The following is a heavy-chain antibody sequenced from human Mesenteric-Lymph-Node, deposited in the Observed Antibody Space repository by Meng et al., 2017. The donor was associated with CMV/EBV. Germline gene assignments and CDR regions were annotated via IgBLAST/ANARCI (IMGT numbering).Heavy chain of an antibody. D-gene: IGHD3-10*01. CDR2: IKTDGSTT. V-gene: IGHV3-74*01. CDR1: GFNFSIYA. J-gene: IGHJ6*02. CDR3: AARGTQFVMDV. Sequence: GGSLRLSCAASGFNFSIYAMTWVRQAPGKGLVWVSHIKTDGSTTAYADSVKGRFTISRDNAKDSLYLQMNSLRAEDTAVYYCAARGTQFVMDVWGHGTAVTVSS.